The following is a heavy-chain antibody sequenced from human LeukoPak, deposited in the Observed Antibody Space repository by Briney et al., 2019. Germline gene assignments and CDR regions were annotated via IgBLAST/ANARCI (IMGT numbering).Heavy chain of an antibody. CDR3: ATSGLSRFGF. CDR2: IIPIFGTA. CDR1: GGTFSSYA. J-gene: IGHJ4*02. D-gene: IGHD2/OR15-2a*01. V-gene: IGHV1-69*06. Sequence: ASVKVSCKASGGTFSSYAISWVRQAPGQGLEWMGGIIPIFGTANYAQKFRGRVTITADKSTRTAYMELSSLRSEDTAVYYCATSGLSRFGFWGQGTLVTVSS.